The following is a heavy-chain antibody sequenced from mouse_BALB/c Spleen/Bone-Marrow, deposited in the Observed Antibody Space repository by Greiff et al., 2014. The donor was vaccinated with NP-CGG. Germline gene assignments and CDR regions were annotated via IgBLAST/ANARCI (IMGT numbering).Heavy chain of an antibody. CDR3: ARGGYYGSSYFDV. CDR2: IHYSGST. CDR1: GYSITSGHS. Sequence: VQLKESGPDLVKPSQSLSLTCTVTGYSITSGHSWHWIRQFPGNKLEWMGYIHYSGSTNYNPSLKSRISITRDTSKNQFFLQLNSVTTEDTATYYCARGGYYGSSYFDVWGAGTTVTVSS. V-gene: IGHV3-1*02. J-gene: IGHJ1*01. D-gene: IGHD1-1*01.